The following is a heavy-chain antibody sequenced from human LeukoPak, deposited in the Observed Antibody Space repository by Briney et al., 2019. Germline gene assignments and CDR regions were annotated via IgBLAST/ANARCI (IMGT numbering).Heavy chain of an antibody. CDR2: ISGSGGST. Sequence: GGSLRLSCAASGFTFSSYAMSWVRQAPGKGLEWVSAISGSGGSTYYADSVKGRFTISRDNSKNTLYLQMNSLRAEDTAVYYCARGPAVRKALDYWGQGTLVTVSS. CDR3: ARGPAVRKALDY. J-gene: IGHJ4*02. CDR1: GFTFSSYA. V-gene: IGHV3-23*01. D-gene: IGHD4-17*01.